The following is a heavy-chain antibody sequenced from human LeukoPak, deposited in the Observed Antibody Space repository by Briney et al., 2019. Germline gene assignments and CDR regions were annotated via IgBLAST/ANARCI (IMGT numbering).Heavy chain of an antibody. CDR3: ARHKLRYYYDSSGYSDY. V-gene: IGHV4-38-2*01. CDR2: IYYSGST. D-gene: IGHD3-22*01. Sequence: PSETLSLTCAVSGYSISSGYYWGWIRQPPGKGLEWIGSIYYSGSTYYNPSLKSRVTISVDTSKNQFSLKLSSVTAADTAVYYCARHKLRYYYDSSGYSDYWGQGTLVTVSS. CDR1: GYSISSGYY. J-gene: IGHJ4*02.